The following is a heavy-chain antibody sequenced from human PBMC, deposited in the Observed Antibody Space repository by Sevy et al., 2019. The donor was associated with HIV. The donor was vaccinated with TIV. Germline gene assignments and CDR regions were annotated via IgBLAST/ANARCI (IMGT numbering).Heavy chain of an antibody. CDR2: ISSSSSTI. CDR3: AREGGYCSSTSCYGPVRYYYGMDV. V-gene: IGHV3-48*02. J-gene: IGHJ6*02. Sequence: GGSLRLSCAASGFTFSSYSMNWVRQAPGKGLEWVSYISSSSSTIYYAVSVKGRFTISRDNAKNSLYLQMNSLRDEDTAVYYCAREGGYCSSTSCYGPVRYYYGMDVWGQGTTVTVSS. CDR1: GFTFSSYS. D-gene: IGHD2-2*01.